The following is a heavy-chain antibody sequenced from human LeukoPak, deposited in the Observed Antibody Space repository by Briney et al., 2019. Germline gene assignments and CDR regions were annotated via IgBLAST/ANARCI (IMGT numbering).Heavy chain of an antibody. CDR2: INADGSTT. V-gene: IGHV3-74*01. Sequence: GGSLRLSCAASGFTFSSNWMHWVRQAPGKGLVWVSLINADGSTTSYADSVKGRFTISRDNARNTLSLEMNSLTIEDTAVYYCIVVVEPPDSDGFDVWGQGTMITVSS. CDR1: GFTFSSNW. D-gene: IGHD1-14*01. J-gene: IGHJ3*01. CDR3: IVVVEPPDSDGFDV.